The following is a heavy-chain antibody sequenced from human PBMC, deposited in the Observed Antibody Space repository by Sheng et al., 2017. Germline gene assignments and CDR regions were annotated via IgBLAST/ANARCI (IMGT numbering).Heavy chain of an antibody. J-gene: IGHJ4*02. Sequence: EVQLLESGGGLVQPWGVPSRLSCAASGFTFSSYAMSWVRQAPGKGLEWVSAISGSGGSTYYADSVKGRFTISRDNSKNTLYLQMNSLRAEDTAVYYCAKSVTVYFDYWGQGTLVTVSS. CDR1: GFTFSSYA. CDR2: ISGSGGST. D-gene: IGHD2-21*02. V-gene: IGHV3-23*01. CDR3: AKSVTVYFDY.